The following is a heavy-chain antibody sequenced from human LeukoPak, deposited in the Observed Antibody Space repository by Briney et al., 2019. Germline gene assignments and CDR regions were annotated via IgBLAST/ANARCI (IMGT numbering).Heavy chain of an antibody. CDR2: INPNSGGT. V-gene: IGHV1-2*02. CDR3: AILVAMADFDY. CDR1: GYTFTGYY. D-gene: IGHD5-18*01. J-gene: IGHJ4*02. Sequence: ASVKVSCKASGYTFTGYYMHWVRQAPGQGLEWMGWINPNSGGTSYAQKFQGRVTMTRDMSTSTVYMELSSLRSEDTAVYYCAILVAMADFDYWGQGTLVTVSS.